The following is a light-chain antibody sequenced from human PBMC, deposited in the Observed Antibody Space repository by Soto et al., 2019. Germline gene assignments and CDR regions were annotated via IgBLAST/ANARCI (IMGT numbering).Light chain of an antibody. CDR1: QSVTSN. CDR2: GAS. Sequence: EIVMTQSPATLSVSPGEGATLSCRASQSVTSNLAWYQQKPGQAPRLLIYGASTRATGVRARFSGSGSGTEFPLTISSLQSEDFAVYYCQQYNNWPQTFGQGTKVEIK. V-gene: IGKV3-15*01. J-gene: IGKJ1*01. CDR3: QQYNNWPQT.